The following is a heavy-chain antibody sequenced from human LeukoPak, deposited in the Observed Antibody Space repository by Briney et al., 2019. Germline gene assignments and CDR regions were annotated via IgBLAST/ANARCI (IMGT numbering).Heavy chain of an antibody. CDR3: ARSNSTGFDWFDR. Sequence: PSETLSLTCTVSGGSISSYYWSWIRQPAGKGLEWIGRIYTSGSTNYNPSLKRRVTMSVDTSKTQFSLKLSSVPAADTAVYYCARSNSTGFDWFDRWGQGTLATVSS. V-gene: IGHV4-4*07. J-gene: IGHJ5*02. CDR2: IYTSGST. CDR1: GGSISSYY. D-gene: IGHD6-13*01.